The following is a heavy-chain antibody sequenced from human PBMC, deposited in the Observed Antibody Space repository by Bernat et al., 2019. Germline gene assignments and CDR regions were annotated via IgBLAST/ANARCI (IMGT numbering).Heavy chain of an antibody. J-gene: IGHJ4*02. Sequence: EVQLVESGGGLIKPGGSLRLSCAASGFTFTNAWMNWVRQAPGKGLEWVGRIKSKTDGGTTDYAAPVKGRFTISRDDSKNTVYLQMNSLKTEDTAVYYCTTRIDISRTLTDWGQGTLVTVSS. V-gene: IGHV3-15*07. CDR3: TTRIDISRTLTD. CDR2: IKSKTDGGTT. CDR1: GFTFTNAW. D-gene: IGHD6-13*01.